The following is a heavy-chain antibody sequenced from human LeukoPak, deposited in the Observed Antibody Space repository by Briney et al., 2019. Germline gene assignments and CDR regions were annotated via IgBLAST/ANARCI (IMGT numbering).Heavy chain of an antibody. CDR3: GRGMIGAYGSDY. CDR2: ISGSGGTT. Sequence: GGSLRLSCAASGFTFSSYTMSWVRQAPGKGLEWVSAISGSGGTTYSADSVKGRFTISRDNAKNTVYLQMSSLGAEDTAVYYCGRGMIGAYGSDYWGQGPLVTVSS. CDR1: GFTFSSYT. J-gene: IGHJ4*02. V-gene: IGHV3-23*01. D-gene: IGHD3-10*01.